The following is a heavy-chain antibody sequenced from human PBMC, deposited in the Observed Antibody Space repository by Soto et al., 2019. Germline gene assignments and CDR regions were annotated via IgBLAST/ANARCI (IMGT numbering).Heavy chain of an antibody. Sequence: SVNVSCKASGGTFSSYAISWVRQAPGQGLEWMGGIIPIFGTANYAQKFQGRVTITADESTSTAYMELSSLRSEDTAVYYCARAQRGIAAAGTNYYGMDVWGQGTTVTVSS. V-gene: IGHV1-69*13. D-gene: IGHD6-13*01. J-gene: IGHJ6*02. CDR2: IIPIFGTA. CDR1: GGTFSSYA. CDR3: ARAQRGIAAAGTNYYGMDV.